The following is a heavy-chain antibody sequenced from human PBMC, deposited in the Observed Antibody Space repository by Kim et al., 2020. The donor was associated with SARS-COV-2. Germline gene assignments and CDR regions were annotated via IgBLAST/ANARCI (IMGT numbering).Heavy chain of an antibody. J-gene: IGHJ6*02. Sequence: SETLSLTCAVSGGSISSSNWWSWVRQPPGKGLEWIGEIYHSGSTNYNPSLKSRVTISVDKSKNQFSLKLSSVTAADTAVYYCARDPAYSSGGYGMDVWGQGTTVTVSS. D-gene: IGHD6-19*01. CDR1: GGSISSSNW. V-gene: IGHV4-4*02. CDR2: IYHSGST. CDR3: ARDPAYSSGGYGMDV.